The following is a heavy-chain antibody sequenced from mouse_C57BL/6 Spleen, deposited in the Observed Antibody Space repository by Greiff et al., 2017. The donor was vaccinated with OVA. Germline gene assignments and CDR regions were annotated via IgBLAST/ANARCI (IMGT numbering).Heavy chain of an antibody. CDR2: IDPSDSET. CDR3: ARTGSSHWYFDV. CDR1: GYTFTSYW. D-gene: IGHD1-1*01. V-gene: IGHV1-52*01. J-gene: IGHJ1*03. Sequence: QVQLQQPGAELVRPGSSVKLSCKASGYTFTSYWMHWVKQRPIQGLEWIGNIDPSDSETHYNQKFKDKATLTVDKSSSTAYMQLSSLTSEDSAVYYSARTGSSHWYFDVWGTGTTVTVSS.